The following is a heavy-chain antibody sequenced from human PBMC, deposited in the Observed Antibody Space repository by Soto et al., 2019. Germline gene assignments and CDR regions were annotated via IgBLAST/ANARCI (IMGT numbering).Heavy chain of an antibody. J-gene: IGHJ5*02. Sequence: LGTLAPTCTVSGGSLSIYYWSRIRHPPGKGLEWIGYIYYSGSTNYNPSLKRRVTISVDTSKNQFSLKLSSVTAADTAVYYCARARLSRSWWFDPWGQGTQVNFSS. CDR3: ARARLSRSWWFDP. CDR1: GGSLSIYY. D-gene: IGHD3-10*01. CDR2: IYYSGST. V-gene: IGHV4-59*01.